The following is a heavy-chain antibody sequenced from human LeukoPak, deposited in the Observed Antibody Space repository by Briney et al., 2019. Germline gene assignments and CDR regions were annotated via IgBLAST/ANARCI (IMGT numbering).Heavy chain of an antibody. CDR2: INHSGST. CDR1: GGSFSGYY. J-gene: IGHJ5*02. V-gene: IGHV4-34*01. Sequence: SETLSLTCAVYGGSFSGYYWSWIRQPPGKGLEWIGEINHSGSTNYNPSLKSRVTISVDTSKNQFSLKLSSVTAADTAVYYCARRGSGWPWGQGTLVTVSS. CDR3: ARRGSGWP. D-gene: IGHD6-19*01.